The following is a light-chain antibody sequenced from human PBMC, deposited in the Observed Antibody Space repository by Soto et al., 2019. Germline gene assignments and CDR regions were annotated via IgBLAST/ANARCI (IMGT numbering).Light chain of an antibody. CDR1: QSVTNNY. CDR3: QQYGSSPLT. CDR2: DAS. V-gene: IGKV3-20*01. J-gene: IGKJ4*01. Sequence: EIVLTQSPGTLSLSPGEGATISCRASQSVTNNYLAWYQQKPGQAPRLLIYDASSRASGIPDRFSGSASGTDFTLTIRRLEPEDFAVYYCQQYGSSPLTFGRGTRWISN.